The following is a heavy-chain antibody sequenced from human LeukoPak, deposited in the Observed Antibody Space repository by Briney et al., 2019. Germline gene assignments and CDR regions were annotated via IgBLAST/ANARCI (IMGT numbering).Heavy chain of an antibody. Sequence: GGSLRLSCAASGFTFSSCSMSWVRQAPGKGLEWVANIKQDGSEKYYVDSVKGRFTISRDNAKNSLFLQMNSLRAEDTAVYYCARVGCGSGWWGYFDYWGQGALVTVSS. CDR3: ARVGCGSGWWGYFDY. CDR1: GFTFSSCS. V-gene: IGHV3-7*01. J-gene: IGHJ4*02. CDR2: IKQDGSEK. D-gene: IGHD6-13*01.